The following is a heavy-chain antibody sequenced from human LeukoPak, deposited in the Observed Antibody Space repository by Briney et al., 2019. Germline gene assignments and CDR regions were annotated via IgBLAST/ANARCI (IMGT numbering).Heavy chain of an antibody. V-gene: IGHV4-59*01. J-gene: IGHJ4*02. D-gene: IGHD3-22*01. Sequence: KPSETLSLTCTVSGGSISSYYWSWIRQPPGKGLEWIGYIYYSGSTNYNPSLKSRVTISVDTSKNQFSLKLSSVTAADTAVYYCASFDKYYYDSSGYYRLDYWGQGTLVTVSS. CDR2: IYYSGST. CDR3: ASFDKYYYDSSGYYRLDY. CDR1: GGSISSYY.